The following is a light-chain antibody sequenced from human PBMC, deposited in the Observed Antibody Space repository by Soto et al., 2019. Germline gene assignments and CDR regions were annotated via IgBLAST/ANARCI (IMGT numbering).Light chain of an antibody. V-gene: IGKV3-11*01. J-gene: IGKJ1*01. CDR2: DAS. Sequence: EIVLTQSPGTLSLSPGERATLSCRASQSVSSFLAWYQQKPGQAPRLLIYDASNRATGIPARFSGSGSGTDFTLTISSLEPEDFAVYYCQKRSNWPQTFGQGTKVDI. CDR1: QSVSSF. CDR3: QKRSNWPQT.